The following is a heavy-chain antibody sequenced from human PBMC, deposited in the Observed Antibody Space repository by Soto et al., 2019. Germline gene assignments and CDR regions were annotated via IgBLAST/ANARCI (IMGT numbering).Heavy chain of an antibody. V-gene: IGHV3-23*01. J-gene: IGHJ6*02. D-gene: IGHD3-16*01. CDR1: GFTFSSYA. CDR2: ISGSGGST. Sequence: PGGSLRLSCAASGFTFSSYAMSWVRQAPGKGLEWVSAISGSGGSTYYADSVKGRFTISRDNSKNTLYLQINSLRAEDTAVYYCAKSVWAWRYGMDVWGQGTTVTVSS. CDR3: AKSVWAWRYGMDV.